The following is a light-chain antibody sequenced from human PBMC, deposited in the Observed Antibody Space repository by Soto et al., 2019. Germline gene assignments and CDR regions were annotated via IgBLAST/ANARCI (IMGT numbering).Light chain of an antibody. CDR3: QQYGSSPPA. CDR2: GVS. CDR1: QSVSTNY. V-gene: IGKV3-20*01. J-gene: IGKJ1*01. Sequence: EIVLTQSPGTLSLSPGERATLSCRASQSVSTNYLAWYQRKPGQAPRLLIYGVSYRATAIPNRFSGSGSGTDFTLTITRLEAEDFAVDYCQQYGSSPPACGQGTKVDIK.